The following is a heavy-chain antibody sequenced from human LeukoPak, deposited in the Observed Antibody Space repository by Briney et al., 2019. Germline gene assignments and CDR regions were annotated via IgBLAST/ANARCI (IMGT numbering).Heavy chain of an antibody. CDR3: AGLADSVGATMYTFNV. J-gene: IGHJ3*01. CDR1: GGSISSGTYY. D-gene: IGHD1-26*01. Sequence: SETLSLTCTVSGGSISSGTYYWSWIRQPAGKELEWIGRIYGSGSTNYNPSLKSRVTIPLDTSKNHFSLKLSSVTAADTAVYYCAGLADSVGATMYTFNVWGQGTMVTVSS. CDR2: IYGSGST. V-gene: IGHV4-61*02.